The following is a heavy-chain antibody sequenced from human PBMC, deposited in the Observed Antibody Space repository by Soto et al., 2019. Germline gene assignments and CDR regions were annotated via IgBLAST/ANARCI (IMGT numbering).Heavy chain of an antibody. CDR1: GFTFSSYE. V-gene: IGHV3-48*03. CDR3: XRDSYDSSGYTPWYFDY. J-gene: IGHJ4*02. Sequence: GGSLRLSCAASGFTFSSYEMNWVRQAPGKGLEWVSYISSSGSTIYYADSVKGRFTISRDSAKNSLYLQMNSLRAEDTAVYYCXRDSYDSSGYTPWYFDYWGQGTLVTVSS. D-gene: IGHD3-22*01. CDR2: ISSSGSTI.